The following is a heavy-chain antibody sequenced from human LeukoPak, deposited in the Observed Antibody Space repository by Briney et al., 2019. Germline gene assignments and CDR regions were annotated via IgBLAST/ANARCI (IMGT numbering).Heavy chain of an antibody. CDR1: GFNVSSNY. J-gene: IGHJ4*02. CDR2: IYSGGSS. D-gene: IGHD3-22*01. CDR3: ARDLQYFSESSGYYDY. Sequence: PGGSLRLSCAASGFNVSSNYMSWVRQAPGKGLEWVSVIYSGGSSYYADSVKGRFTISRDNSKNTLYLQMNSLRAEDTAVYYCARDLQYFSESSGYYDYWGQGTLVTVSS. V-gene: IGHV3-66*01.